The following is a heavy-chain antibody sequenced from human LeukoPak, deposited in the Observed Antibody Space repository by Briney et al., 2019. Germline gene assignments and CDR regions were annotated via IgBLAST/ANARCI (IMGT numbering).Heavy chain of an antibody. V-gene: IGHV3-43*01. CDR1: GFTFDDYT. D-gene: IGHD2-15*01. Sequence: GGSLRLSCAASGFTFDDYTMHWVRQAPGKGLEWVSLISWDGGSTYYADSVKGRFTISRDNSKNSLYLQMNSLRTEDTALYYCAKGIGVGYCNGCLFDYWGQGTLVTVSS. J-gene: IGHJ4*02. CDR2: ISWDGGST. CDR3: AKGIGVGYCNGCLFDY.